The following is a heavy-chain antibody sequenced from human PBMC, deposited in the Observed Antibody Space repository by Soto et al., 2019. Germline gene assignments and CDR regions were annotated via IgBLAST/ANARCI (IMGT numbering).Heavy chain of an antibody. D-gene: IGHD3-3*01. CDR3: AIALSFRNYDFWSGYDY. V-gene: IGHV1-8*01. CDR2: MNPNSGNT. CDR1: GYTFTSYD. J-gene: IGHJ4*02. Sequence: ASVKVSCKASGYTFTSYDINWVRQATGQGLEWMGWMNPNSGNTGYAQKFQGRVTMTRNTSISTAYMELSSLRSEDTSVYYCAIALSFRNYDFWSGYDYWGQGTLVTVSS.